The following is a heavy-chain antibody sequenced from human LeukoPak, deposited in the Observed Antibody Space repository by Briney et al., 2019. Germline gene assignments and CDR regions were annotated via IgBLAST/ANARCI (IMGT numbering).Heavy chain of an antibody. CDR2: ITWNSATT. CDR3: VKDIATAAGYFDS. CDR1: GFTFDNYG. D-gene: IGHD6-13*01. J-gene: IGHJ4*02. V-gene: IGHV3-9*01. Sequence: PGGSLRLSCSASGFTFDNYGMHWVRHGPGKGLEWVSSITWNSATTGYADSVKGRFTISRDNAKKSLYLQMNSLTTDDTAFYYCVKDIATAAGYFDSWGQGTLVTVSS.